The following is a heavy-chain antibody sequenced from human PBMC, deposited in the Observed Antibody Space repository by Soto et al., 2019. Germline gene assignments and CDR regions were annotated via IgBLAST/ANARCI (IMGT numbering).Heavy chain of an antibody. D-gene: IGHD3-10*01. CDR3: ARVRLSLFDY. Sequence: SVKVSCKASGYTFTSYGITWVRQAPGQGLEWMGWISAHNGDTTYAQKFQGRVTMTTDTSTRTAYMELRSLRSDDTAVYFCARVRLSLFDYWGQGTLVTVSS. V-gene: IGHV1-18*04. J-gene: IGHJ4*02. CDR2: ISAHNGDT. CDR1: GYTFTSYG.